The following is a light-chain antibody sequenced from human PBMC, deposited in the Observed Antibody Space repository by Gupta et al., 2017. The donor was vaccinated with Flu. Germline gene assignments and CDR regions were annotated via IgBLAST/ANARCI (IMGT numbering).Light chain of an antibody. CDR1: SSDVGGYPY. V-gene: IGLV2-14*01. J-gene: IGLJ3*02. Sequence: QSAMTQPAPVSGSPGQSITIPCTGTSSDVGGYPYVSWYQQHPGKAPRLMIYDVSNRPSGVSNRFSGSKSGNTASLTISGLQAEDEADYYCSSYTSSSTLGVFGGGTKLTVL. CDR3: SSYTSSSTLGV. CDR2: DVS.